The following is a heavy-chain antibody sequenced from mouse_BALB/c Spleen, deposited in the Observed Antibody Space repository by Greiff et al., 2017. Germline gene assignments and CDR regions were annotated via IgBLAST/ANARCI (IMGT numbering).Heavy chain of an antibody. Sequence: QVQLQQSGAELVRPGASVTLSCKASGYTFTDYEMHWVKQTPVHGLEWIGAIDPETGGTAYNQKFKGKATLTADKSSSTAYMELRSLTSEDSAVYYCLLRGFAYGGQGTLVTVSA. CDR2: IDPETGGT. CDR1: GYTFTDYE. V-gene: IGHV1-15*01. J-gene: IGHJ3*01. CDR3: LLRGFAY. D-gene: IGHD1-1*01.